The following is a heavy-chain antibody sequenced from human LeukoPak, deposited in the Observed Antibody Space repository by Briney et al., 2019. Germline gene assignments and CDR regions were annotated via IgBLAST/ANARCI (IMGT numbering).Heavy chain of an antibody. CDR3: ARDSSRGYSYGPIDY. V-gene: IGHV3-33*01. CDR1: GFTFSSYG. J-gene: IGHJ4*02. CDR2: IWYDASNK. D-gene: IGHD5-18*01. Sequence: PGRSLRLSCAASGFTFSSYGMHWVRQAPGKGLEWVAVIWYDASNKYYGDSVKGRFTISRDNSKNTLYLQMNSLRAEDTAVYYCARDSSRGYSYGPIDYWGQGTLVTVSS.